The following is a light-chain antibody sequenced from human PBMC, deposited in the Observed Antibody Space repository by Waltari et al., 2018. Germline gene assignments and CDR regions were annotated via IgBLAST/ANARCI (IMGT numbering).Light chain of an antibody. CDR3: LQYDTSPKT. CDR2: GTS. CDR1: HSFSSDY. Sequence: EIVFTQSPGTLSLSPGDRATLSCRASHSFSSDYLAWYQQRPGQAPRLLISGTSSRATGIPDRFSGSGSGTDFTLTISRLEPEDFAVYYCLQYDTSPKTFGQGTKVDI. V-gene: IGKV3-20*01. J-gene: IGKJ1*01.